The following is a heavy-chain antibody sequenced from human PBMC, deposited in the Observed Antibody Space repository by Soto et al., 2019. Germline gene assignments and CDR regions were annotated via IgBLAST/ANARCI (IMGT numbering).Heavy chain of an antibody. CDR1: GGSFSGYY. CDR2: INHSGST. J-gene: IGHJ6*03. Sequence: SETLSLTCAVYGGSFSGYYWSWIRQPPGKGLEWIGEINHSGSTNYNPSLKGRVTISVDTSKNQFSLKLSSVTAADTAVYYCAREKRPYYYYYMDVWGKGTTVTVSS. D-gene: IGHD6-25*01. CDR3: AREKRPYYYYYMDV. V-gene: IGHV4-34*01.